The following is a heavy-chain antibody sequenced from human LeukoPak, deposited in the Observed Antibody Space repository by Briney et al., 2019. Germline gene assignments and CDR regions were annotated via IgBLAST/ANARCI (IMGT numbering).Heavy chain of an antibody. D-gene: IGHD3-3*01. CDR1: GFTFSSYT. V-gene: IGHV3-23*01. CDR3: ARGHTYYDFWSGYYKGNAFDI. CDR2: ISGSGDST. J-gene: IGHJ3*02. Sequence: GGSLRLSCAASGFTFSSYTMSWVRQAPGKGLEWVSGISGSGDSTYYADSVKGRFTISRHNSKNTLYLQMNSLRAEDTAVYYCARGHTYYDFWSGYYKGNAFDIWGQGTMVTVSS.